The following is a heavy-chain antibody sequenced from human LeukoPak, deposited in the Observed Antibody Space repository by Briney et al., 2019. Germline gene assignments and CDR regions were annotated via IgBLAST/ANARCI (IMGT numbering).Heavy chain of an antibody. CDR2: IKQDGSVK. D-gene: IGHD3-16*01. CDR3: ARNHSYDYVWGSYEDY. Sequence: PGGSLRLSCAASGFPLSSYWMSSVPQAPGKGLEWVANIKQDGSVKYYVDSVKGRFTISRDNAKNSLYLEMKSLRAEDTGVYYCARNHSYDYVWGSYEDYWGQGTLVTVSS. J-gene: IGHJ4*02. V-gene: IGHV3-7*01. CDR1: GFPLSSYW.